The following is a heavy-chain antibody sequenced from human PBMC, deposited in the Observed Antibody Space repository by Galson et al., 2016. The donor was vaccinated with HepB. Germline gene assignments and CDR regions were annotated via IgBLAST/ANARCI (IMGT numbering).Heavy chain of an antibody. D-gene: IGHD1-7*01. Sequence: SLRLSCAASGFTFSSYAMSWVRQAPGKGLEYITTISNSGGTTYYADSVKGRFTISRDNSKNTLHLEMNSLRNEDTGVYFCSAGTPSYFDNWGQGTLVTVSS. CDR1: GFTFSSYA. J-gene: IGHJ4*02. CDR2: ISNSGGTT. V-gene: IGHV3-23*01. CDR3: SAGTPSYFDN.